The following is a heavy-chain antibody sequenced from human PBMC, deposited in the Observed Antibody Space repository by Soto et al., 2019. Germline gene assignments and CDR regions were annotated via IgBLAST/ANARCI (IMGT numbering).Heavy chain of an antibody. D-gene: IGHD4-17*01. CDR1: GGAFSSYS. V-gene: IGHV1-69*13. J-gene: IGHJ6*02. CDR2: IIPIFGTA. CDR3: ASDPFTVTTPRYYYYYGMDV. Sequence: SVKVSCKASGGAFSSYSISWVLQAPGQGLEWMGGIIPIFGTANYAQKFQGRVTITADESTSTAYMELSSLRSEDTAVYYCASDPFTVTTPRYYYYYGMDVWGQGTTVTVSS.